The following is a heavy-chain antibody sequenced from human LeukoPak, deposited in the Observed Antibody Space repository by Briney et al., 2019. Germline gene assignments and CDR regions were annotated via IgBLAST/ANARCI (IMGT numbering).Heavy chain of an antibody. Sequence: PGGSLRLSCAASGFTFSNDAMNWVRQAPGKGLEWVAVISYDGSNKYYADSVKGRFTISRDNSKNTLYLQMNSLRAEDTAVYYCAKDLVSYDSSGFDYWGQGTLVTVSS. CDR2: ISYDGSNK. CDR1: GFTFSNDA. J-gene: IGHJ4*02. D-gene: IGHD3-22*01. V-gene: IGHV3-30*18. CDR3: AKDLVSYDSSGFDY.